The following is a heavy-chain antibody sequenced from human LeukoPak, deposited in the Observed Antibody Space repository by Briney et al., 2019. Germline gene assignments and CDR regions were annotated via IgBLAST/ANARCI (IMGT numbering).Heavy chain of an antibody. D-gene: IGHD3-10*01. Sequence: KPSETLSLTCTVSGCSISSSTYYWGWIRQPPGKGLEWIGSIYYSGSTYYNPSLKSRVTISVDTSKNQFSLKLSSVTAADTAVYYCARRARGAKFGSGAFDIWGQGTMVTVSS. CDR3: ARRARGAKFGSGAFDI. CDR1: GCSISSSTYY. CDR2: IYYSGST. V-gene: IGHV4-39*01. J-gene: IGHJ3*02.